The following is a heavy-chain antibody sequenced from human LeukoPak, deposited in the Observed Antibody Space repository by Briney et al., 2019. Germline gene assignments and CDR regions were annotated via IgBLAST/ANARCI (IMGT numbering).Heavy chain of an antibody. CDR3: ARGLSGSYSYYYYYYMDV. CDR1: GGSFSGYY. Sequence: SETLSLTCAVYGGSFSGYYWSWIRQPPGKGLEWIGEINHSGSTNYNPSLKSRVTISVDTSKNQFSLKLNSVTAADTAVYYCARGLSGSYSYYYYYYMDVWGKGTTVTVSS. V-gene: IGHV4-34*01. J-gene: IGHJ6*03. D-gene: IGHD1-26*01. CDR2: INHSGST.